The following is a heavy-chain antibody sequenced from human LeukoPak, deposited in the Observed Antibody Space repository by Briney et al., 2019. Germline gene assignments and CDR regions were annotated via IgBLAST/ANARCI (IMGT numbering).Heavy chain of an antibody. J-gene: IGHJ4*02. Sequence: PSETLSLTCTVSGYSISSGYYWGWIRQPPGKGLEWIGSIYHSGSTYYNPSLKSRVTISVDTSKNQFSLKLSSVTAADTAVYYCARGIQLWPDYWGQGTLVTVSS. V-gene: IGHV4-38-2*02. CDR2: IYHSGST. D-gene: IGHD5-18*01. CDR1: GYSISSGYY. CDR3: ARGIQLWPDY.